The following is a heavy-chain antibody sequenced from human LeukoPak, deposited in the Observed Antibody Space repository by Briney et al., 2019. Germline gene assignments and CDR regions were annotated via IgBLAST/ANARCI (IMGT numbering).Heavy chain of an antibody. Sequence: ASVKVSCKASAYTFTSSGISWVRHAPGQGLEWMGWISTYTGYSKYAQNLQGRVTMTADTSTSTAYMELSSLRSDDTAVYYCAKNSSGGYSGYWGQGTLVTVSS. V-gene: IGHV1-18*01. CDR2: ISTYTGYS. CDR3: AKNSSGGYSGY. D-gene: IGHD6-19*01. CDR1: AYTFTSSG. J-gene: IGHJ4*02.